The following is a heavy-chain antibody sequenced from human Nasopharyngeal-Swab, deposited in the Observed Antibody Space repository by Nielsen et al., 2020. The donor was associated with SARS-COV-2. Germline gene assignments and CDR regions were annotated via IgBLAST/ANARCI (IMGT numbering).Heavy chain of an antibody. CDR3: AKDRSPNSWSGYHFDY. V-gene: IGHV3-74*01. CDR1: GFTLSSYW. Sequence: GESLKISCAASGFTLSSYWMHWVRQAPGKGLVWVSRINRDGSSTSYADSVKGRFTISRENAKNTLYLQMNSLRVEDTAVYYCAKDRSPNSWSGYHFDYWGQGTLVTVSS. CDR2: INRDGSST. J-gene: IGHJ4*02. D-gene: IGHD3-3*01.